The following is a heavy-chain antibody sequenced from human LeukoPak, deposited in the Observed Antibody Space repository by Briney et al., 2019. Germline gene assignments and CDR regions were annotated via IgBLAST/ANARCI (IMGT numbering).Heavy chain of an antibody. V-gene: IGHV3-74*01. CDR3: ARGPNSNWSGLDF. Sequence: GGSQRLSCTASGFSFSGHWMHWARQLPGKGLVWVLRISPTGSTTSYADSVKGRFTVSRDNAKNTLYLQVNNLRAEDTAVYYCARGPNSNWSGLDFWGQGTLLTVSS. CDR1: GFSFSGHW. D-gene: IGHD2/OR15-2a*01. CDR2: ISPTGSTT. J-gene: IGHJ4*02.